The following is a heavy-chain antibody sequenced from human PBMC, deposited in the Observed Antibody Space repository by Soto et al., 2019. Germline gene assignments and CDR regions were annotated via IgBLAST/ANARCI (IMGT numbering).Heavy chain of an antibody. Sequence: EVQLVESGGGLVKPGGSLRLSCAAAGFTFSNAWMSWVRQAPGKGLEWVGRIKSKTGGGTIDYAAPVKGRFTISRDDSKNTLYLKMNSLKTEDTAVYYCSTAGHNWGQGTLVTVSS. CDR2: IKSKTGGGTI. J-gene: IGHJ4*02. CDR3: STAGHN. V-gene: IGHV3-15*01. CDR1: GFTFSNAW.